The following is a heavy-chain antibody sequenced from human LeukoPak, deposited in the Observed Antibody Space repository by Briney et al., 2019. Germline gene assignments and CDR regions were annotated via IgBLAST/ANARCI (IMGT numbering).Heavy chain of an antibody. CDR3: ARDHPSYDFWSGQPNHYYYYYGMDV. D-gene: IGHD3-3*01. V-gene: IGHV3-7*01. Sequence: GGSLRLSCVASRFTFSNYWMSWVRQAPGKGLEWVANINQDGSRKRYADSVKGRFTISRDNAKNSLYLQMNSLRAEDTAVYYCARDHPSYDFWSGQPNHYYYYYGMDVWGQGTTVTVSS. J-gene: IGHJ6*02. CDR2: INQDGSRK. CDR1: RFTFSNYW.